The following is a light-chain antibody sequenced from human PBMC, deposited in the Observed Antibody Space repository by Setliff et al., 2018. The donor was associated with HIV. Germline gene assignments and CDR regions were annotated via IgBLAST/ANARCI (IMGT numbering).Light chain of an antibody. CDR2: DVS. J-gene: IGLJ1*01. CDR3: CSYAGGSSFV. CDR1: SSDIGNYNR. V-gene: IGLV2-23*02. Sequence: QSALTQPASVSGSPGQSITISCTGSSSDIGNYNRVSWYQQHPGKAPKLAIYDVSERPSGVSSRFSGSKSGNTASLTISGLQAEDEADYYCCSYAGGSSFVFGTGTKGTVL.